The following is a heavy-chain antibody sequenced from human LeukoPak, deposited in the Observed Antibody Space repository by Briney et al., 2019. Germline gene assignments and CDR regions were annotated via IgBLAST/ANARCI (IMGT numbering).Heavy chain of an antibody. J-gene: IGHJ2*01. CDR3: ARDRAYTYGTAWYSDL. V-gene: IGHV3-66*01. CDR1: GFTVSNSY. CDR2: LYSDGRT. Sequence: GGSLRLSCAASGFTVSNSYMSWVRQAPGKGLEWVSVLYSDGRTFYADSVKGRFTISRDNSRNTLYLQMNSLRVEDTAVYYCARDRAYTYGTAWYSDLWGRGTLVTVSS. D-gene: IGHD2-8*01.